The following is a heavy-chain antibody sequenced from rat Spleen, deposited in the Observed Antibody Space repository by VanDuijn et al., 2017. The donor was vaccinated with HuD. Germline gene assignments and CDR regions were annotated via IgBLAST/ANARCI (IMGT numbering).Heavy chain of an antibody. J-gene: IGHJ4*01. CDR3: AKDQAPYGGYVMDA. D-gene: IGHD1-11*01. CDR2: INTDGGST. CDR1: GFTFSSYW. V-gene: IGHV5-58*01. Sequence: EVQLVESGGGLVQPGRSMKLSCAASGFTFSSYWMYWIRQAPGKGLEWVSSINTDGGSTYYPDSVKGRFTISRDNAENTVYLQMNSLRSEDTATYYCAKDQAPYGGYVMDAWGQGASVTVSS.